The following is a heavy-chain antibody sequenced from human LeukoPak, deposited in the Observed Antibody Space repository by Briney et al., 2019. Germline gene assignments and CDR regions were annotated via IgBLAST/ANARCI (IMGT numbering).Heavy chain of an antibody. CDR1: DGSISSYY. Sequence: PSETLSLTCSVSDGSISSYYWSWIRQPPGKGLEWIGYIYYSGSTNYNPSLKSRVTISIDTSKNQFSLKLSSVTAADTAVYYCARMGRGYSYGYLDYWGQGTLVTVSS. CDR2: IYYSGST. V-gene: IGHV4-59*01. J-gene: IGHJ4*02. CDR3: ARMGRGYSYGYLDY. D-gene: IGHD5-18*01.